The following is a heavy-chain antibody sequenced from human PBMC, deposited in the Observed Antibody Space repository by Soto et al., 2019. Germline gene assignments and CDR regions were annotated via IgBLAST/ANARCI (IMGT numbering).Heavy chain of an antibody. V-gene: IGHV4-31*03. CDR3: ARAFPRLTYYDYVWGSSTRARDAFDI. D-gene: IGHD3-16*01. CDR2: IYYSGST. J-gene: IGHJ3*02. CDR1: GGAISSGGYY. Sequence: PSETLSLTCTVSGGAISSGGYYWGWIRQHPGKGLEWIGYIYYSGSTYYNPSLRSRVTISVDTSKNQFSLKLSSVTAADTAVYYCARAFPRLTYYDYVWGSSTRARDAFDIWGQGTMVTVSS.